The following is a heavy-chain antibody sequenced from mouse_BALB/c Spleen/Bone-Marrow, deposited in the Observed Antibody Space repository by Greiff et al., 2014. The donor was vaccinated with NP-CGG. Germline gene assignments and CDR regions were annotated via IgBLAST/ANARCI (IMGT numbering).Heavy chain of an antibody. J-gene: IGHJ4*01. CDR2: INSNGGST. CDR3: ARVSYYAMDY. Sequence: VKLEESGGGLVQPGGSLKLSCAASGFTFSSYGMSWVRQTPDKRLELVATINSNGGSTYYPDSVKGRFTISRDNAKNTLYLQMSSLKSEDTAMYYCARVSYYAMDYWGQGTSVTVSS. V-gene: IGHV5-6-3*01. CDR1: GFTFSSYG.